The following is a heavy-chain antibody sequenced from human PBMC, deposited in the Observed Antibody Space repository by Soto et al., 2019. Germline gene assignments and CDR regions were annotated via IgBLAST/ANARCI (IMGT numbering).Heavy chain of an antibody. CDR2: ISAHNGNT. J-gene: IGHJ4*02. CDR3: ARGRYGDY. D-gene: IGHD1-1*01. Sequence: QVXXVQSGAEVKKPGASVKVSCKGSGYAFTTYGITWVRQAPGQGLEWMGWISAHNGNTNYAQKLQGRVTVTRDTSTSTAYMELRSLRSDDTAVYYCARGRYGDYWGQGALVTVSS. V-gene: IGHV1-18*01. CDR1: GYAFTTYG.